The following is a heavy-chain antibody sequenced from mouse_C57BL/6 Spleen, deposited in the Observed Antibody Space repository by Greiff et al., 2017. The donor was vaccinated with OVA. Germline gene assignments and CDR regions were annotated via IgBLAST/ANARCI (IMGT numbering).Heavy chain of an antibody. CDR3: AREGLGVFDY. J-gene: IGHJ2*01. D-gene: IGHD2-4*01. CDR2: INPSTGGT. V-gene: IGHV1-42*01. Sequence: EVKLVESGPELVKPGASVKISCKASGYSFTGYYMNWVKQSPEKSLEWIGEINPSTGGTTYNQKFKAKATLTVDKSSSTAYMQLKSLTSEDSAVYYCAREGLGVFDYWGQGTTLTVSS. CDR1: GYSFTGYY.